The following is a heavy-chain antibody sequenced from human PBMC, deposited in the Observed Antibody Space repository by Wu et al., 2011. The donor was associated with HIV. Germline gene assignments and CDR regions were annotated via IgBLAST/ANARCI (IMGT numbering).Heavy chain of an antibody. CDR2: SFLSCTT. Sequence: KASEAPSAAMLSAGCDRPLDKGLSGWEGSFLSCTTNYAQKFQGRVTITADKSTSTAYMDLSSLKSEDTAVYYCARDHWNDRYYSYYYYMDVWGKGTTVTISS. J-gene: IGHJ6*03. CDR3: ARDHWNDRYYSYYYYMDV. V-gene: IGHV1-69*06. D-gene: IGHD1-1*01. CDR1: EAPSAAML.